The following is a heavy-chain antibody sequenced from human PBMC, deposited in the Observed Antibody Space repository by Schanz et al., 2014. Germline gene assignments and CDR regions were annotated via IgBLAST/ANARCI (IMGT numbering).Heavy chain of an antibody. D-gene: IGHD3-10*01. V-gene: IGHV1-18*01. J-gene: IGHJ6*02. Sequence: QGQLVQSGAEVKKPGASVKVSCKASGYTFTSYGITWARQAPGQGLEWMGWISVYHGHTNYAEKVHGRVTMTTDTSTSTAYMELRSLISDDTAVYYCVRDAGWAFGDYHGMDVWGQGTSVTVSS. CDR3: VRDAGWAFGDYHGMDV. CDR1: GYTFTSYG. CDR2: ISVYHGHT.